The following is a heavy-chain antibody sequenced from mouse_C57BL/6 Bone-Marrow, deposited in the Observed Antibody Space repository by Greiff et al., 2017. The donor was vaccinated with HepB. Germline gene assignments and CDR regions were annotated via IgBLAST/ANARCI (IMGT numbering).Heavy chain of an antibody. J-gene: IGHJ4*01. CDR2: IYPRDGST. CDR1: GYTFTDHT. CDR3: ARRVEFITTVVATDYAMDY. Sequence: VKVVESDAELVKPGASVKISCKVSGYTFTDHTIHWMKQRPEQGLEWIGYIYPRDGSTKYNEKFKGKATLTADKSSSTAYMQLNSLTSEDSAVYFCARRVEFITTVVATDYAMDYWGQGTSVTVSS. D-gene: IGHD1-1*01. V-gene: IGHV1-78*01.